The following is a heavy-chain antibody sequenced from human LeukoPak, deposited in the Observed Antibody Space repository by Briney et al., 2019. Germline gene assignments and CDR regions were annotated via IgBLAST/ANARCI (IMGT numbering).Heavy chain of an antibody. CDR2: IYTSGST. J-gene: IGHJ4*02. Sequence: PSETLSLTCTVSGGSISSGSYYWSWIRLPAGKGLEGIGRIYTSGSTNYNPSLKSPVFISLDTSKNQFSLRLSSVTAADTAVYYCARSAVAGSGFDYWGQGTLATVSS. CDR1: GGSISSGSYY. V-gene: IGHV4-61*02. D-gene: IGHD6-19*01. CDR3: ARSAVAGSGFDY.